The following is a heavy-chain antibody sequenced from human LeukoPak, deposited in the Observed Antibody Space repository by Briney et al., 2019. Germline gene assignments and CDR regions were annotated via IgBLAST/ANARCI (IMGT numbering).Heavy chain of an antibody. V-gene: IGHV4-34*01. Sequence: PLETLSLTCAVYGGSFSGYYWSWIRQPPGKGLEWIGEINHSGSTNYNPSLKSRVTISVDTSKNQFSLKLSSVTAADTAVYYCARRRVIAAAGRRTRNYYYMDVWGKGTTVTISS. CDR1: GGSFSGYY. CDR2: INHSGST. CDR3: ARRRVIAAAGRRTRNYYYMDV. J-gene: IGHJ6*03. D-gene: IGHD6-13*01.